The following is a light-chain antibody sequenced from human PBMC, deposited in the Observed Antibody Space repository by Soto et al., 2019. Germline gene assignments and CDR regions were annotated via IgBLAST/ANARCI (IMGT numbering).Light chain of an antibody. J-gene: IGKJ1*01. CDR2: KAS. V-gene: IGKV1-5*03. Sequence: DIQMTQSPSTLSASVGDRVTITCRARQSISTWLAWYQQEPGKAPKLLIHKASSLQSGVPSRFSGSGSGTDFTLTISSLHPDDFATSYCQQYNSYSPTFGQGTRVEIK. CDR1: QSISTW. CDR3: QQYNSYSPT.